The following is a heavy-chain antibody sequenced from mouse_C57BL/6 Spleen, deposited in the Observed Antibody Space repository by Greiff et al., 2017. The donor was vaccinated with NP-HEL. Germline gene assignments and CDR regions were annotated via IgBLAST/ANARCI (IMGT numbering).Heavy chain of an antibody. CDR3: TTALITTVQYYFDY. J-gene: IGHJ2*01. Sequence: VQLQQSGAELVRPGASVKLSCTASGFNIKDDYMHWVKQRPEQGLEWIGWIDPENGDTEYASKFQSKATITADTSSNTAYLQLSSLTSEDTAVYYCTTALITTVQYYFDYWGQGTTLTVSS. V-gene: IGHV14-4*01. D-gene: IGHD1-1*01. CDR2: IDPENGDT. CDR1: GFNIKDDY.